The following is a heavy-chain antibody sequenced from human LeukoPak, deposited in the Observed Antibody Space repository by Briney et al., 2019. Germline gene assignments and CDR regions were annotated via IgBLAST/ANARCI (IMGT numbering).Heavy chain of an antibody. V-gene: IGHV3-9*03. Sequence: PGGSLRLSCAASGFTFDGYPMHWVRQAPGKGVEWVWGITSNSGKLDYADSVKGRFVISRDNAKNSLFLRLNNVRAEDVALYYCARESTSTYGARLYSFDCWGQGTQVTVSS. D-gene: IGHD2-8*01. CDR2: ITSNSGKL. CDR1: GFTFDGYP. J-gene: IGHJ4*02. CDR3: ARESTSTYGARLYSFDC.